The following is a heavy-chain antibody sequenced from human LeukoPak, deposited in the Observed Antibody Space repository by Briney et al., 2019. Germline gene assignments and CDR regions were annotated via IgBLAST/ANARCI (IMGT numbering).Heavy chain of an antibody. J-gene: IGHJ4*02. D-gene: IGHD5-24*01. Sequence: ASVKVSCKASGGTFSSYAISWVRQAPGQGLEWMGRIIPILGISTYAQKFQGRVTITADKSTSTAYMELSSLRSEDTAVYYCARARDGYSSYYFDYWGQGMLVTVSS. CDR1: GGTFSSYA. V-gene: IGHV1-69*04. CDR2: IIPILGIS. CDR3: ARARDGYSSYYFDY.